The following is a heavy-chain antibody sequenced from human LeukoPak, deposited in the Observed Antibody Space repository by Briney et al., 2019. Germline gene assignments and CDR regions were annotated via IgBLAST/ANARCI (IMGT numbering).Heavy chain of an antibody. V-gene: IGHV1-46*01. D-gene: IGHD5-24*01. CDR3: ARGGAHKDYNLNY. CDR1: GYTFTSYY. CDR2: ISTSGGNT. J-gene: IGHJ4*02. Sequence: ASVKVSCKASGYTFTSYYMHWVRQAPGQGLEWMGIISTSGGNTGYAQKLQGRVTMTTDTSTSTAYMELRSLRSDDTAVYYCARGGAHKDYNLNYWGQGTLVTVSS.